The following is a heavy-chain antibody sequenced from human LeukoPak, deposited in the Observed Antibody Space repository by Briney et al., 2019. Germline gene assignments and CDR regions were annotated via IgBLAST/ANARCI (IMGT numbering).Heavy chain of an antibody. Sequence: GGSLRLSCVASGFSFSDHFMDWVRQAPGKGLEWVGRARDEANGYTTEYAASVKGRFTISRDESRKSVYLQMSSLKTEDTALYYCVKVDGTVIRGIIVTRLGYWGQGTLVTVSS. V-gene: IGHV3-72*01. CDR2: ARDEANGYTT. J-gene: IGHJ4*02. CDR1: GFSFSDHF. CDR3: VKVDGTVIRGIIVTRLGY. D-gene: IGHD3-10*01.